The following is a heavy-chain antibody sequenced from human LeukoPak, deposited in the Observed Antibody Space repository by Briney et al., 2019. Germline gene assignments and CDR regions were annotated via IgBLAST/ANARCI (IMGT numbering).Heavy chain of an antibody. V-gene: IGHV3-23*01. Sequence: PGGSLRLSCVASGFTFSKYTMSWVRQAPGKGPEWVSAISGAGGRTYYADSVKGRFTIFRDNSKNTLYLQMDSLRAEDTAVYYCAKDRADNGDRLRFDPWGQGTLVTVSS. CDR1: GFTFSKYT. CDR3: AKDRADNGDRLRFDP. CDR2: ISGAGGRT. J-gene: IGHJ5*02. D-gene: IGHD4-17*01.